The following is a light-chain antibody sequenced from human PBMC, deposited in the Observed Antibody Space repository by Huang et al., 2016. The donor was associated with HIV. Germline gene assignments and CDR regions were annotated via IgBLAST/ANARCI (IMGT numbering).Light chain of an antibody. CDR3: QQYNNWPPFT. CDR1: QSVSSN. CDR2: GAS. V-gene: IGKV3-15*01. J-gene: IGKJ3*01. Sequence: EIVMTQSPATLSVSPGESATLSCRASQSVSSNLAWYQQKPGQAPRLLIYGASTRATGIPARFSGSESGTEFTLTISSLQSEDFAVYYCQQYNNWPPFTFGPGTKVDIK.